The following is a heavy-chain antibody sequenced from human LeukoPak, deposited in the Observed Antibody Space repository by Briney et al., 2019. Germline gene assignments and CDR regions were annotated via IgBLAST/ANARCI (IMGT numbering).Heavy chain of an antibody. D-gene: IGHD2-2*01. CDR1: GFTFSSYS. CDR2: ISSSSSYI. CDR3: ARDPSGYCSSTSCYFIYYYYMDV. J-gene: IGHJ6*03. Sequence: GESLRLSCAASGFTFSSYSMNWVRQAPGEGLEWVSSISSSSSYIYYADSVKGRFTISRDNAKNSLYLQMNSLRAEDTAVYYCARDPSGYCSSTSCYFIYYYYMDVWGKGTTVTVSS. V-gene: IGHV3-21*01.